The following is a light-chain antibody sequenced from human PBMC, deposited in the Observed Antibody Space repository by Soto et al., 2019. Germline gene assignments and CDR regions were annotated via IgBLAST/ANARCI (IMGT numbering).Light chain of an antibody. CDR1: QSVSNN. CDR3: QQYDNWPPWT. V-gene: IGKV3-15*01. CDR2: GAS. J-gene: IGKJ1*01. Sequence: EVVITQSPATLSVSPGDRATLSCRASQSVSNNLAWYQQKPGQAPRLLIYGASTRATGIPARFSGSGSGTEFTLTISSLQSEDCAVYYCQQYDNWPPWTFGQGGKVAI.